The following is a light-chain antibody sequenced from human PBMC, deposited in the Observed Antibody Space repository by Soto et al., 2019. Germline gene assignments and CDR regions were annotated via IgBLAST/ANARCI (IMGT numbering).Light chain of an antibody. J-gene: IGKJ3*01. CDR3: QQRSNWPPFT. Sequence: EIVLTQSPATLSLSPGDRATLSCRASRSVGSSLAWYQQKPGQAPRLLIYGASNRATGIPDRFSGSESGTDFTLTISSLEPEDFAVYYCQQRSNWPPFTFGPGTKVDIK. CDR1: RSVGSS. CDR2: GAS. V-gene: IGKV3-11*01.